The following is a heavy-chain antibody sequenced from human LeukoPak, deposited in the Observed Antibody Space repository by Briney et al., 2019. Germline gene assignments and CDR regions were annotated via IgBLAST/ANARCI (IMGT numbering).Heavy chain of an antibody. CDR2: ISGSGGST. CDR1: GFTFSSYG. V-gene: IGHV3-23*01. Sequence: PGGSLRLSCAASGFTFSSYGMSWVRQAPGKGLEWVSAISGSGGSTYYADSVKGRFTISRDNSKNTLYLQMNSLRAEDTAVYYCAKGSFIMVRGVIMEMDYFDYWGQGTLVTVSS. J-gene: IGHJ4*02. D-gene: IGHD3-10*01. CDR3: AKGSFIMVRGVIMEMDYFDY.